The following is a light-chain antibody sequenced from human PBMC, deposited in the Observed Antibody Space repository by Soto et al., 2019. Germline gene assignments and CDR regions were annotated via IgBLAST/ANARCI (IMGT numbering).Light chain of an antibody. CDR2: GAS. CDR1: QSISSKF. J-gene: IGKJ2*01. V-gene: IGKV3-20*01. CDR3: QQYGTSPYT. Sequence: EIVLTQSPGTLSLSPGDEATLSCRASQSISSKFLAWYQQKPGQAPRFLMFGASSRATGIPDRFTCGGSGTDFTLTITSLEPEDFAVYYCQQYGTSPYTFGQGTKLEIK.